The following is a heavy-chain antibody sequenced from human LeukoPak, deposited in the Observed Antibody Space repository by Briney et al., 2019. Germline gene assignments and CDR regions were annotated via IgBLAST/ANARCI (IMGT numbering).Heavy chain of an antibody. CDR3: AKATYDKVSHDAFDI. CDR2: ISYDGSNK. J-gene: IGHJ3*02. CDR1: GFTFSSYA. V-gene: IGHV3-30*04. D-gene: IGHD3-22*01. Sequence: PGGSLRLSCAASGFTFSSYAMHWVRQAPGKGLEWVAVISYDGSNKYYADSVKGRFTISRDNSKNTLYLQMNSLRAEDTAVYYCAKATYDKVSHDAFDIWGQGTMVTVSS.